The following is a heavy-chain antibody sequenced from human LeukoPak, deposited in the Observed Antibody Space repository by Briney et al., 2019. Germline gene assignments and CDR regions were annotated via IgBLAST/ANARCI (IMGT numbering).Heavy chain of an antibody. CDR2: IYYSGST. CDR1: GGSISSYY. CDR3: ARAGYDYVWGSYRSKVDAFDI. V-gene: IGHV4-59*01. Sequence: SETLSLTXTVSGGSISSYYWSWIRQPPGKGLEWIGYIYYSGSTNYNPSLKSRVTISVDTSKNQFSLKLSSVTAADTAVYYCARAGYDYVWGSYRSKVDAFDIWGQGTMVTVSS. J-gene: IGHJ3*02. D-gene: IGHD3-16*02.